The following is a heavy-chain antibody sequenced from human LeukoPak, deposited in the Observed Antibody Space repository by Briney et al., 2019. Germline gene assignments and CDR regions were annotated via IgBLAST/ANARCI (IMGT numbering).Heavy chain of an antibody. CDR2: INSDGSST. CDR3: ARAAEDDYGDYGFDY. J-gene: IGHJ4*02. Sequence: GGSLRLSCAASGFTFSSYWMHWVRQAPGKGLVWVSRINSDGSSTSYADSVKGRFTISRDNAKNSLYLQMNSLRAEDTAVYYCARAAEDDYGDYGFDYWGQGTLVTVSS. CDR1: GFTFSSYW. D-gene: IGHD4-17*01. V-gene: IGHV3-74*01.